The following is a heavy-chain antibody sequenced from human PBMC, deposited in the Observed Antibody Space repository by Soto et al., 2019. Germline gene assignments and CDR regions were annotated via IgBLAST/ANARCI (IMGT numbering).Heavy chain of an antibody. Sequence: GASVKVSCKASGGTFSSYAIIWVRQAPGQGLEWMGGIIPIFGTANYAQKFQGRVTITADESTSTAYMELSSLRSEDTAVYYCAARPRSLYYFGYWGQGTLVTVS. CDR2: IIPIFGTA. D-gene: IGHD2-15*01. J-gene: IGHJ4*02. CDR3: AARPRSLYYFGY. CDR1: GGTFSSYA. V-gene: IGHV1-69*13.